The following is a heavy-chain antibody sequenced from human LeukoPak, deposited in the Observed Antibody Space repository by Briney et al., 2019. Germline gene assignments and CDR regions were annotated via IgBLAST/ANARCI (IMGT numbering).Heavy chain of an antibody. V-gene: IGHV4-59*01. Sequence: SETLSLTCTVSGGSISSYYCSWIRQPPGKGLEWIGYIYYSGSTNYNPSLKSRVTISVDTSKNQFSLKLSSVTAADTAVYYCARVVHHYGSGSYYYYYYGMDVWGQGTTVTVSS. D-gene: IGHD3-10*01. CDR2: IYYSGST. CDR3: ARVVHHYGSGSYYYYYYGMDV. J-gene: IGHJ6*02. CDR1: GGSISSYY.